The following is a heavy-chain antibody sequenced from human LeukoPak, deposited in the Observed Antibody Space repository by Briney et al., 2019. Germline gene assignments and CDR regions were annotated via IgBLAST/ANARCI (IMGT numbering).Heavy chain of an antibody. CDR1: GFTFSNYW. D-gene: IGHD3-16*02. Sequence: PGGSLRLSCAASGFTFSNYWMSWVRQAPGKGLEWVANIKQDGSEKYYVASVKGRFTISRDNAKNSLYLPMNSLRAEDTAVYYCARVNFEDYVWGSYRYLDYWGQGTLVTVSS. J-gene: IGHJ4*02. CDR3: ARVNFEDYVWGSYRYLDY. CDR2: IKQDGSEK. V-gene: IGHV3-7*01.